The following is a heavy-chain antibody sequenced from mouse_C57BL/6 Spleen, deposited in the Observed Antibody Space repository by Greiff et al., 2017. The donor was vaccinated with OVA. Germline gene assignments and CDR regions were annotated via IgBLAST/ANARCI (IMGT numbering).Heavy chain of an antibody. CDR2: ISSGSSTI. D-gene: IGHD2-4*01. CDR1: GFTFSDYG. V-gene: IGHV5-17*01. J-gene: IGHJ4*01. CDR3: ARCGLRRVYYAMDY. Sequence: EVKLMESGGGLVKPGGSLKLSCAASGFTFSDYGMHWVRQAPEKGLEWVAYISSGSSTIYYADTVKGRFTISRDNAKNTLFLQMTSLRSEDTAMYYCARCGLRRVYYAMDYWGQGTSVTVSS.